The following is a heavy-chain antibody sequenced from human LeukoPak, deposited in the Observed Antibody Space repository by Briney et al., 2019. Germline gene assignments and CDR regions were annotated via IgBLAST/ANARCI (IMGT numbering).Heavy chain of an antibody. D-gene: IGHD2-15*01. CDR2: ISGNTGAT. Sequence: PGGCLRLSCAASGFTFKNFVMTWFRQAPGQGLDWVSAISGNTGATYYADSVKGRFTISRDNSKNTLYLQMNSLRAEDTAVYYCARKWWENWFDSWGQGALVTVSS. J-gene: IGHJ5*01. V-gene: IGHV3-23*01. CDR1: GFTFKNFV. CDR3: ARKWWENWFDS.